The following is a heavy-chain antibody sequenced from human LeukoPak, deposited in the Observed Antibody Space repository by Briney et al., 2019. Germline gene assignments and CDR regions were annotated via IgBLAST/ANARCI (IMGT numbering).Heavy chain of an antibody. D-gene: IGHD2-2*01. CDR1: GGTFSSYS. CDR2: IIPIFGTA. V-gene: IGHV1-69*13. CDR3: ARGGEGYCSSTSCYATLYYFDY. Sequence: GASVKVSCKASGGTFSSYSIRWVRQAPGQGLEWMGGIIPIFGTANYAQKFQGRVTITADESTSTAYMELSSLRSEDTAVYYCARGGEGYCSSTSCYATLYYFDYWGQGTLVTVSS. J-gene: IGHJ4*02.